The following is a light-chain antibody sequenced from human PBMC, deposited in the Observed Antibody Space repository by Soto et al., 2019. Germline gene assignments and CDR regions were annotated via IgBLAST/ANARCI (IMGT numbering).Light chain of an antibody. Sequence: EIVMTQSPATLSVSPGERATLSCRASQSVGTNLVWYQHKPGQAPRPLIYGASIRATGIPARFSASGSGTEFTLTISSLQSEDSAVYFCQQYYYWPPYTFGQGTKVEI. J-gene: IGKJ2*01. CDR3: QQYYYWPPYT. V-gene: IGKV3-15*01. CDR2: GAS. CDR1: QSVGTN.